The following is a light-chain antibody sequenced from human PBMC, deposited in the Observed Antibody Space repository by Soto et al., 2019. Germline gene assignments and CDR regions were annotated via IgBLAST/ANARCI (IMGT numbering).Light chain of an antibody. Sequence: EFVLTQSPGTLSLSPGERAILSCRASQSVTSTYIAWYQQKPGQAPRLLIYGASSRATGIPDRFSGSGSGTDFTLTISRLEAEDFAVYYCQQGSDWPPTYTFGQGTKLEIK. J-gene: IGKJ2*01. V-gene: IGKV3D-20*02. CDR1: QSVTSTY. CDR3: QQGSDWPPTYT. CDR2: GAS.